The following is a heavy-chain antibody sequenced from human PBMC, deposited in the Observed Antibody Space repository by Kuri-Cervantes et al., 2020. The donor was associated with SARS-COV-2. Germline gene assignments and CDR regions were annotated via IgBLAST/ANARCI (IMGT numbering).Heavy chain of an antibody. D-gene: IGHD2-15*01. CDR2: IYHSGST. V-gene: IGHV4-4*02. Sequence: SETLSLTCAVSGGSISSSNWWSWVRQPPGKGLEWIGEIYHSGSTNYNPSLESRVTISVDKSKNQFSLKLSSVTAADTAVYYCARTGAVTATQINAFDIWGQGTMVTVSS. J-gene: IGHJ3*02. CDR1: GGSISSSNW. CDR3: ARTGAVTATQINAFDI.